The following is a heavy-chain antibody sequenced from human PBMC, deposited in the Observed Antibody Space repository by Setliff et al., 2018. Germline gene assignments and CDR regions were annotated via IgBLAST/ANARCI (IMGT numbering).Heavy chain of an antibody. Sequence: SSETLSLTCTVSGVSISSHYWSWVRQPPGKGLECIGDIYYTGSTKYNPSLWSRLTMSIDTSKNQFSLNLTSVTAADTAVYFCARGYYDATGRVYFQYWGQGTLVTVSS. CDR1: GVSISSHY. CDR2: IYYTGST. V-gene: IGHV4-59*11. D-gene: IGHD3-22*01. CDR3: ARGYYDATGRVYFQY. J-gene: IGHJ1*01.